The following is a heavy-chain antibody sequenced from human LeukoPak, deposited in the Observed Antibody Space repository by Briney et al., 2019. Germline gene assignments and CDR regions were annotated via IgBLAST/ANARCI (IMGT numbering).Heavy chain of an antibody. D-gene: IGHD2-8*01. CDR3: ARTYCTNGVCFEAFDY. CDR2: IYHSGTT. V-gene: IGHV4-4*02. J-gene: IGHJ4*02. Sequence: PSGTLSLTCAVSGGSISSDNWWSWVRQPPGKGLEWMGEIYHSGTTNYIPSLKSRVTISVDKSKDQFSLKLSSVTAAATAVYYCARTYCTNGVCFEAFDYWGQGTLVTVSS. CDR1: GGSISSDNW.